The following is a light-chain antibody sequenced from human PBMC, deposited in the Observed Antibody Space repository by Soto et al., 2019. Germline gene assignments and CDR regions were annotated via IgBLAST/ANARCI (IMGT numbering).Light chain of an antibody. CDR1: PSVSNS. V-gene: IGKV3-11*01. CDR2: DAS. Sequence: SVLTQSPATLSLSPWERATLSCRASPSVSNSLAWYQHKPGQAPRLLIYDASNRATGVPTRFSGSGSGTDFTLTISSLEPEDFAVYYCQQRNKWPPVTFGQGTKVDIK. J-gene: IGKJ1*01. CDR3: QQRNKWPPVT.